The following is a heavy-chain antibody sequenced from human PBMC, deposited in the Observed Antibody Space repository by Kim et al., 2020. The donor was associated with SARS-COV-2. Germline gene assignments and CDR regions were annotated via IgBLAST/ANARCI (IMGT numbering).Heavy chain of an antibody. CDR3: ARPGDYDIFPWGGGHNYY. CDR1: GGSFSGYY. Sequence: SETLSLTCAVYGGSFSGYYWSWIRQPPGKGLEGIGEINHSGSTNYNPSLKSRVTISVDTSKNQFSLKLSSVTAADTAVYYWARPGDYDIFPWGGGHNYY. V-gene: IGHV4-34*01. J-gene: IGHJ6*01. D-gene: IGHD3-9*01. CDR2: INHSGST.